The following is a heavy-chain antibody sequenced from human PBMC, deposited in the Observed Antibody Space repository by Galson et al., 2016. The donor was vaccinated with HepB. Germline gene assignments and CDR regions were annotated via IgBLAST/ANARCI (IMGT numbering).Heavy chain of an antibody. Sequence: SETLCLTCTVSGGSVISSDFYWGWIRQPPGKGLEWIGSIYYTGSAYYNPSLKSRVTLSVDTSKNQFSLKVTSVTAADTAVYYCEGPGMGSYRHWGQGTLVSVSS. CDR2: IYYTGSA. CDR3: EGPGMGSYRH. V-gene: IGHV4-39*01. D-gene: IGHD3-16*02. J-gene: IGHJ4*02. CDR1: GGSVISSDFY.